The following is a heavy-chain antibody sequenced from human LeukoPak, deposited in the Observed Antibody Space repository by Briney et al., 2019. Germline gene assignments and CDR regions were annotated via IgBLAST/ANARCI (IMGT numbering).Heavy chain of an antibody. CDR3: ARAGVDSSGYYYQGFDY. Sequence: GCSLRLSCAASGFTFSDYYMGWLRQAPGKALEWISYITKNGKSVYYAASVKGRFTISRDNAKNSLFLQVNSLTAEDAAVYYCARAGVDSSGYYYQGFDYWGQGTLVTVSS. J-gene: IGHJ4*02. D-gene: IGHD3-3*01. CDR1: GFTFSDYY. CDR2: ITKNGKSV. V-gene: IGHV3-11*04.